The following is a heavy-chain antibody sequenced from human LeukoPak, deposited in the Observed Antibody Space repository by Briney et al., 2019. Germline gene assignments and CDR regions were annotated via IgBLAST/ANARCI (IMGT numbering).Heavy chain of an antibody. CDR3: ARGKYGGYFIDY. V-gene: IGHV3-74*01. CDR2: IKPDGSDT. CDR1: GFTVSSNY. D-gene: IGHD1-26*01. Sequence: GGSLRLSCAASGFTVSSNYMSWVRQAPGKGLVWVSRIKPDGSDTNYADSVKGRFTISRDNAKNTVYLQMNSLRAEDTAVYYCARGKYGGYFIDYWGQGPLVTVSS. J-gene: IGHJ4*02.